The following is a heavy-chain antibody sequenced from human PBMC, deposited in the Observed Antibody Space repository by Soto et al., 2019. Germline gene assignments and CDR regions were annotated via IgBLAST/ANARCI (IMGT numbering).Heavy chain of an antibody. D-gene: IGHD4-17*01. CDR2: INPNSGGT. Sequence: GASVKVSCKASGYTFIGYYMHWVRQAPGQGLEWMGWINPNSGGTNYAQKFQGWVTMTRDTSISTAYMELSRLRSDDTAVYYCARDPSDGEGYFDYWGQGTLVTVSS. CDR1: GYTFIGYY. V-gene: IGHV1-2*04. CDR3: ARDPSDGEGYFDY. J-gene: IGHJ4*02.